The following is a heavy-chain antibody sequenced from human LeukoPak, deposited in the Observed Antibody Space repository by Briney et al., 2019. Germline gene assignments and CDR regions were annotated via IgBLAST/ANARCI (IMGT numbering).Heavy chain of an antibody. V-gene: IGHV3-48*03. Sequence: PGGSLRLSCAASGFTFSSYEMNWVRQAPGKGLEWVSYISSTGSMIYYADSVKGRFTISRDNAKNSLYLQMNSLRAEDTAVYCCARGYCSGGSCAHDYWGQGTLVTVSS. CDR3: ARGYCSGGSCAHDY. D-gene: IGHD2-15*01. CDR2: ISSTGSMI. J-gene: IGHJ4*02. CDR1: GFTFSSYE.